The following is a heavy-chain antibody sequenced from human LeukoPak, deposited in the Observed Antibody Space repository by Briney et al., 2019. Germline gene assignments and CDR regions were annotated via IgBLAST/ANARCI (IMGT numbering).Heavy chain of an antibody. J-gene: IGHJ4*02. D-gene: IGHD4-17*01. CDR2: LYRGGST. CDR3: ARGFANGAYTLDY. Sequence: GGSLRLSCAASGFTVSRNYMNWVRQAPGKGLEWVSVLYRGGSTYYADSVEGRFTISRDNSKNKLSLQMNSLRADDTAVYYCARGFANGAYTLDYWGQGTLVTVSS. CDR1: GFTVSRNY. V-gene: IGHV3-53*01.